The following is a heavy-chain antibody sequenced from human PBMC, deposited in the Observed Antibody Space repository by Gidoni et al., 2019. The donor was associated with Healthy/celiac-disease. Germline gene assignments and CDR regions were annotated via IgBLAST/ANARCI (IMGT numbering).Heavy chain of an antibody. V-gene: IGHV4-39*01. J-gene: IGHJ3*02. CDR1: GGSISSSTYY. CDR2: IYYSGST. CDR3: ARHTVVVALVHAYAFDI. Sequence: QLQLQESGPGLVKPSETLSLTCTVSGGSISSSTYYWGWIRQPPGKGLEWIGSIYYSGSTYYNPSLKSRVTISVDTSKNQFSLKLSSVTAADTAVYYCARHTVVVALVHAYAFDIWGQGTMVTVSS. D-gene: IGHD3-22*01.